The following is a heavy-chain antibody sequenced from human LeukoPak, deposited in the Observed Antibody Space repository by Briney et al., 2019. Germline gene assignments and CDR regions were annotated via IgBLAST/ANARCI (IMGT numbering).Heavy chain of an antibody. J-gene: IGHJ1*01. CDR2: ISSSSSYI. D-gene: IGHD6-13*01. V-gene: IGHV3-21*01. CDR3: ANGIAAAAPSEYFQH. CDR1: GSTFSSYS. Sequence: GGSLRLSCAASGSTFSSYSMNWVRQAPGKGLEWVSSISSSSSYIYYADSVKGRFTISRDNAKNSLYLQMNSLRAEDTAVYYCANGIAAAAPSEYFQHWGQGTLVTVSS.